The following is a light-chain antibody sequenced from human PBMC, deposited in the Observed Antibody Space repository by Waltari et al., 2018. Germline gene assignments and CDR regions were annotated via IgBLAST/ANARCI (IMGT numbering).Light chain of an antibody. Sequence: QSALTQPRSVSGSPGQSVTISCAVTSSDVGGYSSVSWYQQHPGKAPKLMIYDVTKRPSGVPDRFSGSKSGNTASLTISGLQAEDEADYYCCSYAGSHWVFGGGTKLTVL. CDR2: DVT. CDR1: SSDVGGYSS. V-gene: IGLV2-11*01. J-gene: IGLJ3*02. CDR3: CSYAGSHWV.